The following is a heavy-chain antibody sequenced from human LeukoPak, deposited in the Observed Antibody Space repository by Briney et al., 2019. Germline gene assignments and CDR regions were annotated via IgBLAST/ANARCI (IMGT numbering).Heavy chain of an antibody. J-gene: IGHJ3*02. D-gene: IGHD3-10*01. CDR1: GFTFSSYT. CDR3: ARDLGFSSFDI. V-gene: IGHV3-48*04. CDR2: IGTSSTTI. Sequence: GGSLRLSCAASGFTFSSYTMNWVRQPPGKGLEWVSNIGTSSTTIYYADSVKGRFTISRDNAKNSLYLQMNSLRAEDTAVYYCARDLGFSSFDIWGQGTMVTVSS.